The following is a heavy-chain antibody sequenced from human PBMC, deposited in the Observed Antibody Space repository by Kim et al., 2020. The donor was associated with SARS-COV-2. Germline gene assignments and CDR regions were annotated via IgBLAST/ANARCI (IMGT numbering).Heavy chain of an antibody. V-gene: IGHV3-21*01. CDR3: ARDQDGDYEGMDV. Sequence: DPGKGRFTISRDNDKNQLFRQMNSLRAEDTAVYYCARDQDGDYEGMDVWGQGTTVTVSS. J-gene: IGHJ6*02. D-gene: IGHD4-17*01.